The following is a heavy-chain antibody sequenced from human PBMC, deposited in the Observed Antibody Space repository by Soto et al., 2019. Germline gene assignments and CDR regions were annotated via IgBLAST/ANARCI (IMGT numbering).Heavy chain of an antibody. D-gene: IGHD3-16*02. V-gene: IGHV3-23*01. CDR3: AKDRGIIVKAGDSFDV. J-gene: IGHJ3*01. Sequence: EVQLMESGGGLVQPGGSLRLSCASSGFTLSMSAVNWVRQAPGKGLEWVSYISDSGDRTYYADSVKGRFTISRDRFKNTVSLKMDSLRAEDTAVYYCAKDRGIIVKAGDSFDVWGQVTKVTVAS. CDR2: ISDSGDRT. CDR1: GFTLSMSA.